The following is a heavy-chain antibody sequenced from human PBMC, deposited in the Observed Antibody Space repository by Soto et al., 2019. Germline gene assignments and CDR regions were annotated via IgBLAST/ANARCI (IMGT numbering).Heavy chain of an antibody. D-gene: IGHD3-16*01. CDR2: IFSRGTT. J-gene: IGHJ6*02. CDR3: ARVPCPFDFSNAMDV. V-gene: IGHV4-30-4*02. Sequence: WCWKKQAQRTGLELTGYIFSRGTTYYNPSLKSRITMSLDTSQNLCSLKLNSVTAADSAVYFCARVPCPFDFSNAMDVWGQGTTVTVSS.